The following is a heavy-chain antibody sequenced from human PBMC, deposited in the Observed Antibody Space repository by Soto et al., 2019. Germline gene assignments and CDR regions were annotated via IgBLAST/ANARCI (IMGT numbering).Heavy chain of an antibody. CDR3: ARSQGGSSSLDIYYYYYYGMDV. V-gene: IGHV1-69*01. CDR1: GGTFSSYA. D-gene: IGHD2-15*01. Sequence: QVQLVQSGAEVKKPGSSVKVSCKAPGGTFSSYAISWVRQAPGQGLEWMGGIIPIFGTANYAQKFQGRVTITMDAATSTGYLELSIPRSEDTAVYYCARSQGGSSSLDIYYYYYYGMDVWGQGTTVTVSS. J-gene: IGHJ6*02. CDR2: IIPIFGTA.